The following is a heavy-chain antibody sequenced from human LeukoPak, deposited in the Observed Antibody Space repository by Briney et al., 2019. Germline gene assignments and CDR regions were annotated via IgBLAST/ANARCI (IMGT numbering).Heavy chain of an antibody. J-gene: IGHJ4*02. CDR2: ISANGGSI. CDR3: ACPCTCGKYVGYYCQH. V-gene: IGHV3-23*01. D-gene: IGHD2/OR15-2a*01. Sequence: PGGSLRLSCAASGFTFSYYGMNWVRQAPGKGLEWVSLISANGGSIVYADSVRGRFIISRDNSKNTLYLQMNSLRAEDTAVYYYACPCTCGKYVGYYCQHGGQGTLVTVSS. CDR1: GFTFSYYG.